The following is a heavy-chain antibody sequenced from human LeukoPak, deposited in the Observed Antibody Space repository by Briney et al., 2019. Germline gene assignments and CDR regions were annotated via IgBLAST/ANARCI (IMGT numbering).Heavy chain of an antibody. J-gene: IGHJ4*02. D-gene: IGHD6-13*01. CDR2: ISAYNGNT. Sequence: ASVKVSCKASGYTFTSYGISWVRQAPGQGLEWMGWISAYNGNTNYAQKLQGRVTMTTDTSTSTAYMVLRSLRSDDTAVYYCARDQGVGYSSSWYDYWGQGTLVTVSS. CDR1: GYTFTSYG. V-gene: IGHV1-18*01. CDR3: ARDQGVGYSSSWYDY.